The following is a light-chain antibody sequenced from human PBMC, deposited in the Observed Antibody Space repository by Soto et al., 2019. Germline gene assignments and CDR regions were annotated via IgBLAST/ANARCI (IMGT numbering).Light chain of an antibody. V-gene: IGLV1-47*01. CDR3: AAWDDSLSVVV. J-gene: IGLJ2*01. Sequence: QSVLTQPPSASGTPGQRVTISCSGSSSNIGSNYVYWYQQLPGTAPKHLIYRNIQRPSGGPDRFSGAKTGTSASLAISGVRSDEEADYYCAAWDDSLSVVVFGGGTKLTVL. CDR1: SSNIGSNY. CDR2: RNI.